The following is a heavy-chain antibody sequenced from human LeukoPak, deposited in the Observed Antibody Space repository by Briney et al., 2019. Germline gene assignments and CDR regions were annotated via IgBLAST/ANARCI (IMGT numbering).Heavy chain of an antibody. CDR3: ATVRTRVGQWLVPYFDY. CDR2: FDPEDGET. CDR1: GYTLTELS. Sequence: ASVKVSCKVSGYTLTELSMHWVRQAPGKGLEWMGGFDPEDGETIYAQKFQGRVTMTEDTSTDTAYMELSSLRSEDTAVYYCATVRTRVGQWLVPYFDYWGQGTLVTVSS. J-gene: IGHJ4*02. D-gene: IGHD6-19*01. V-gene: IGHV1-24*01.